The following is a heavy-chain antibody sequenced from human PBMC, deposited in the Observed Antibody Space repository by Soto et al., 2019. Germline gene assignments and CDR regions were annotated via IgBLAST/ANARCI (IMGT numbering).Heavy chain of an antibody. D-gene: IGHD2-2*02. CDR1: GGSISSSSYY. CDR2: IYYSGST. V-gene: IGHV4-39*01. CDR3: ASPYSDSILYPLY. J-gene: IGHJ4*02. Sequence: PSETLSLTCTVSGGSISSSSYYWGWIRQPPGKGLEWIGSIYYSGSTYYNPSLKSRVTISVDTSKNQFSLKLSSVTAADTAVYYCASPYSDSILYPLYWGQGTLVTVSS.